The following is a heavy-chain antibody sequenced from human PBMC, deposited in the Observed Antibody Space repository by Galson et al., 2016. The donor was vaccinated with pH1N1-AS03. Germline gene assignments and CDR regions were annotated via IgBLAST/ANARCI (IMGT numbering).Heavy chain of an antibody. J-gene: IGHJ4*02. CDR2: ISSSGATT. CDR1: GFIFSTYE. CDR3: GSSPHYFDY. Sequence: LRLSCATSGFIFSTYEMYWVRQAPGKGLEWVSYISSSGATTYYADSVKGRFTISRDNAKNSLYLQMNSLRAEDTAVYYCGSSPHYFDYWGQGTLVTVSS. V-gene: IGHV3-48*03.